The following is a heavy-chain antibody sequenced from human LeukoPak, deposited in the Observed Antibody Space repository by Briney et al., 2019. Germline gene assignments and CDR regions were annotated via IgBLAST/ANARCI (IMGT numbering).Heavy chain of an antibody. J-gene: IGHJ4*02. D-gene: IGHD5-12*01. Sequence: GGSLRLSCAASGFTFSSYGMSWVRQAPGKGLEWVSGLSGTGGSTYYADSVKGRFTISRDNSKNTLYLQMNSLRAADTAVYYCARGPSGYHNTGGQGTLVTVSS. CDR1: GFTFSSYG. CDR2: LSGTGGST. V-gene: IGHV3-23*01. CDR3: ARGPSGYHNT.